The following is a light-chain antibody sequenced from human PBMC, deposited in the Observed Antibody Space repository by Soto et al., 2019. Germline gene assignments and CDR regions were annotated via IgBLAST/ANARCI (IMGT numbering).Light chain of an antibody. V-gene: IGKV1D-12*01. J-gene: IGKJ5*01. CDR2: AAS. CDR3: QQANSFPT. Sequence: DIQMTQSPSSVSASVGDRVTITCRASQGITSWLGWYQQKPGKAPKLLISAASSLQSGVPSRFSGSGSGTDFTLPISSLQPEDFATYYCQQANSFPTFGQGTRLEIK. CDR1: QGITSW.